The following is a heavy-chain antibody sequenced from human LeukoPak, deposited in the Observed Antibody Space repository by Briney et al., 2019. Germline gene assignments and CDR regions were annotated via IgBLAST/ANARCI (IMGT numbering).Heavy chain of an antibody. J-gene: IGHJ3*02. CDR1: GFTFSSYA. Sequence: PGGSLRLSCAASGFTFSSYAMSWVRQAPGKGLEWVSAISGSGGSTYYADSVKGRFTISRDNSKNTLYLQMNSLRAEDTAVYYCARGYDFWSGYSDDAFDIWGQGTMVTVSS. D-gene: IGHD3-3*01. CDR2: ISGSGGST. V-gene: IGHV3-23*01. CDR3: ARGYDFWSGYSDDAFDI.